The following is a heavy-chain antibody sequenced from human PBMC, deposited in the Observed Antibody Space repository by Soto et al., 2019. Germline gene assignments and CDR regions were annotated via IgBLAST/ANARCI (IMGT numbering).Heavy chain of an antibody. J-gene: IGHJ5*02. Sequence: PGGSLRLSCAASGFTFSSYSMNWGRQAPGKGLEWVSYISSGSSTIYYADSVKGRFTISRDNAKNSLYLQMNSLRAEDTAVYYCAREAPIRPDWFDPWGQGTLVTVSS. V-gene: IGHV3-48*01. CDR1: GFTFSSYS. CDR3: AREAPIRPDWFDP. CDR2: ISSGSSTI.